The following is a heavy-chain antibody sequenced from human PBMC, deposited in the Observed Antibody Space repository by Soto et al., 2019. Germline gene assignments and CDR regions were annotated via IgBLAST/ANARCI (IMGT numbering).Heavy chain of an antibody. D-gene: IGHD1-26*01. V-gene: IGHV3-48*03. CDR2: ISSSGSTI. Sequence: GGSLRLSCAASGFTFSSYEMNWVRQAPGKGLEWVSYISSSGSTIYYADSVKGRFTISRDNAKNSLYLQMNSLRAEDTAVYYCERSRGSYYSRVDYWGQGTLVTVSS. J-gene: IGHJ4*02. CDR1: GFTFSSYE. CDR3: ERSRGSYYSRVDY.